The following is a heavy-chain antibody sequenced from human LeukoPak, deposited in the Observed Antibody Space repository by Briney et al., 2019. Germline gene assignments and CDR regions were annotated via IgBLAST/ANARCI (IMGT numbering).Heavy chain of an antibody. D-gene: IGHD1-26*01. CDR2: INPNSGGT. CDR1: GYIFTGYY. V-gene: IGHV1-2*02. Sequence: GATVKISCKASGYIFTGYYMHWVRQAPGQGLEWMGWINPNSGGTNYAQKFQGRVTMTRDTSISTAYMELSRLRSDDTAVYYCARGSPRREIVGATNWFDPWGQGTLVTVSS. CDR3: ARGSPRREIVGATNWFDP. J-gene: IGHJ5*02.